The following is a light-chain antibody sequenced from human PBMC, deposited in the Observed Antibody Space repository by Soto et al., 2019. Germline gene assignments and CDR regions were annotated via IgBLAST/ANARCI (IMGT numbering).Light chain of an antibody. V-gene: IGKV1-39*01. CDR2: DIS. CDR3: QQSYYNPT. CDR1: QGISRY. Sequence: DIQLTQSPSFLSASVGDRVTITCRASQGISRYLSWYQQKPGRAPNLLIYDISTLQSGVPSRFSGSGPGTDFTLTISSLQHEDFATYYCQQSYYNPTFGQGTKVDIK. J-gene: IGKJ1*01.